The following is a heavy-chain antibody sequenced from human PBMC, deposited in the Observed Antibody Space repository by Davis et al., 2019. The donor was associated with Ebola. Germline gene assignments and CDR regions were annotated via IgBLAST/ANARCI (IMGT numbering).Heavy chain of an antibody. J-gene: IGHJ4*02. D-gene: IGHD3-22*01. CDR3: ARLGYTYYYDSSGYRTQYYFDY. CDR1: GYTFTSYA. V-gene: IGHV1-3*01. Sequence: AASVKVSCKASGYTFTSYAMHWVRQAPGQRLEWMGWINAGNGNTQYSPKFQGRVTITRDTSASTAYMELSSLRSEDTAVYYCARLGYTYYYDSSGYRTQYYFDYWGQGTLVTVSS. CDR2: INAGNGNT.